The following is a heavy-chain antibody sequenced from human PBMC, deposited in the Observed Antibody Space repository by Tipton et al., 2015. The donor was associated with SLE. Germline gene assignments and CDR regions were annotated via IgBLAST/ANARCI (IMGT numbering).Heavy chain of an antibody. CDR2: ISYDGSNK. Sequence: SLRLSCAASGFTFSSYAMHWVRQAPGKGLEWVAVISYDGSNKYYADSVKGRFTISRDNAKNSLYLQMNSLRAEDTAVYYCARSAHGLWFGELDAFDIWGQGTMVTVSS. D-gene: IGHD3-10*01. CDR3: ARSAHGLWFGELDAFDI. J-gene: IGHJ3*02. V-gene: IGHV3-30-3*01. CDR1: GFTFSSYA.